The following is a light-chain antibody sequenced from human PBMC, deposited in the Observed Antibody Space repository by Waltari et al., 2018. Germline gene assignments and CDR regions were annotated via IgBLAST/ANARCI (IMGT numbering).Light chain of an antibody. CDR2: DTS. J-gene: IGKJ3*01. Sequence: DIVLTQSPATLYLSPGERATLSCRASQTINGYLAWYQQKPGQAPRLLIYDTSDRATGIPARFSGTGSGTDFTLSISSLEAEDFAVYFCQHRSNWPPLFAFGPGTKVDMK. CDR3: QHRSNWPPLFA. CDR1: QTINGY. V-gene: IGKV3-11*01.